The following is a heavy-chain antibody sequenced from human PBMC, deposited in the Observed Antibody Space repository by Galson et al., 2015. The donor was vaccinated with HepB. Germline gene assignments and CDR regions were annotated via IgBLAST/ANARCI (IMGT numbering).Heavy chain of an antibody. CDR3: ARVMGIAARPLDY. D-gene: IGHD6-6*01. V-gene: IGHV1-69*13. CDR2: IIPIFGTA. J-gene: IGHJ4*02. Sequence: SVKVSCKASGGTFSSYAISWVRQAPGQGLEWMGGIIPIFGTANYAQKLQGRVTITADESTSTAYMELSSLRSEDTAVYYCARVMGIAARPLDYWGQGTLVTVSS. CDR1: GGTFSSYA.